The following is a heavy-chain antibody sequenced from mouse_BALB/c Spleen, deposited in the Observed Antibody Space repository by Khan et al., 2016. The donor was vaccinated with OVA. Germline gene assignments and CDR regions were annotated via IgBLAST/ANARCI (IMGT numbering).Heavy chain of an antibody. J-gene: IGHJ1*01. Sequence: EVELVESGGGLVQPGGSRKLSCAASGFTFSSFGMHWVRQAPKKGLEWVAYISSGSSTIYYVDTVKGRFTISRDNPKNTLFLQMTSLRSEDTATYYCARSGGNIHLDFGVWGAGTSVTVSS. D-gene: IGHD2-1*01. V-gene: IGHV5-17*02. CDR1: GFTFSSFG. CDR2: ISSGSSTI. CDR3: ARSGGNIHLDFGV.